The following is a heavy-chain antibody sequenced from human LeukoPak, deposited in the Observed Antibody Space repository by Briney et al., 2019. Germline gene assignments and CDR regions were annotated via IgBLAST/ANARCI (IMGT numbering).Heavy chain of an antibody. J-gene: IGHJ4*02. CDR3: ARRGIAAAPLYYFEY. CDR1: GYRFATYW. Sequence: GESPKISCKASGYRFATYWIGWVRPMPGKGLEWMGIIYPGDSDTRYSPSFQGQVSISADKSISTAYLQWSSLKASDTAMYYCARRGIAAAPLYYFEYWGQGTLVTVSS. CDR2: IYPGDSDT. D-gene: IGHD6-13*01. V-gene: IGHV5-51*01.